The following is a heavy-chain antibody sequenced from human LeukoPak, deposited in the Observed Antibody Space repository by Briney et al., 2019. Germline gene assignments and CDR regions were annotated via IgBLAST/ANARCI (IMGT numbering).Heavy chain of an antibody. J-gene: IGHJ3*01. Sequence: GGSLRLSCAASGFTVSSNYMSWVRQAPGKGLEWVSVIYSGGTTYCADSVKGRFTISRDNSKNTVHLQMNSLRAEGTAVYYCARDSIPGYDSSGYMVAFDLWGQGTMVTVSS. D-gene: IGHD3-22*01. CDR1: GFTVSSNY. V-gene: IGHV3-53*01. CDR2: IYSGGTT. CDR3: ARDSIPGYDSSGYMVAFDL.